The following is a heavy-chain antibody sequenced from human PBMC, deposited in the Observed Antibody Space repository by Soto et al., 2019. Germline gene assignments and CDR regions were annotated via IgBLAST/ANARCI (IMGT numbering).Heavy chain of an antibody. V-gene: IGHV3-30-3*01. J-gene: IGHJ4*02. CDR1: GFTFSSYA. CDR3: ARGLEYSSGSEKDSDY. Sequence: GGSLRLSCAASGFTFSSYAMHWVRQAPGKGLEWVAVISYDGSTKYYADSVKGRFTISRDNSKNTLYLQMNSLRAEDTAVYYCARGLEYSSGSEKDSDYWGQGTLVTVSS. D-gene: IGHD6-19*01. CDR2: ISYDGSTK.